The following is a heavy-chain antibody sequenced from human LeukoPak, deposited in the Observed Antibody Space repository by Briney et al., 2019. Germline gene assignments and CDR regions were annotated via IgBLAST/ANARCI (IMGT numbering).Heavy chain of an antibody. V-gene: IGHV3-30-3*01. CDR3: ARDGGGSYYKYYFDY. CDR1: GFTFSSYA. Sequence: PGRSLRLSCAASGFTFSSYAMHWVRQAPGKGLEWVAVISYDGSNKYYADSVKGRFTISRDNSKNTLYLQMNSLRAEDTAVYYCARDGGGSYYKYYFDYWGQGTLVTVSS. J-gene: IGHJ4*02. CDR2: ISYDGSNK. D-gene: IGHD1-26*01.